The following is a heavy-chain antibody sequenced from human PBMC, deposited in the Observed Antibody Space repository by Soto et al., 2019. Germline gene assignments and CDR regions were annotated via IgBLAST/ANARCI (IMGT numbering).Heavy chain of an antibody. J-gene: IGHJ6*02. CDR1: GYTFSNFG. CDR3: AKDKGCGFGWSTSFGLDV. D-gene: IGHD5-18*01. V-gene: IGHV1-18*01. Sequence: QVQLVQSGAEVMPPGASVKVSCKASGYTFSNFGLSWVRQAPGQGLEWMGRISGYNGNTNSAEKFQGRVTMTTDTSTSTADMEVRSQTSDDTSVYYCAKDKGCGFGWSTSFGLDVWGQGTTVTVSS. CDR2: ISGYNGNT.